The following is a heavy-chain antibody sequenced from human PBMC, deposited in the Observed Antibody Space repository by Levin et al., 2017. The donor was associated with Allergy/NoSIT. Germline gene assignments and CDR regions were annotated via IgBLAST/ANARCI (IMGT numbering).Heavy chain of an antibody. D-gene: IGHD3-16*01. CDR1: GGSISSSSYY. J-gene: IGHJ4*02. V-gene: IGHV4-39*01. CDR2: IYYSGST. Sequence: GSLRLSCTVSGGSISSSSYYWGWIRQPPGKGLEWIGSIYYSGSTYYNPSLKSRVTISVDTSKNQFSLKLSSVTAADTAVYYCARRGPEIVDYWGQGTLVTVSS. CDR3: ARRGPEIVDY.